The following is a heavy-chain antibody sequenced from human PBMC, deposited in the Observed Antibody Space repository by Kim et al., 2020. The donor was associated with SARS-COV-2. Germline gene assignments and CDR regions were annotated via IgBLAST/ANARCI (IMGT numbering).Heavy chain of an antibody. Sequence: GGSLRLSCVASGFTFSPYAMHWVRRAPGKGLEWVALIKSDAITTYYIDSVKGRFFIYRENSKNTVSLQMNSLRAEDTAVYYCARNTGSGLCPGDNWCQGTLVTVSS. J-gene: IGHJ4*02. CDR2: IKSDAITT. D-gene: IGHD2-15*01. V-gene: IGHV3-33*01. CDR3: ARNTGSGLCPGDN. CDR1: GFTFSPYA.